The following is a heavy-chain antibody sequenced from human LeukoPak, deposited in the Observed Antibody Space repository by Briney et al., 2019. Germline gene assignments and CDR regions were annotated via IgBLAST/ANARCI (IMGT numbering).Heavy chain of an antibody. J-gene: IGHJ6*02. Sequence: PSETLSLTCTVSGGSISSGGYYWSWIRQHPGKGLEWIGYIYYSGSTYYNPSLKSRVTISVDTSKNQFSLKLSSVTAADTAVYYCARDSGGGGSYYNYYGMDVWGQGTTVTVSS. CDR2: IYYSGST. CDR3: ARDSGGGGSYYNYYGMDV. D-gene: IGHD1-26*01. CDR1: GGSISSGGYY. V-gene: IGHV4-31*03.